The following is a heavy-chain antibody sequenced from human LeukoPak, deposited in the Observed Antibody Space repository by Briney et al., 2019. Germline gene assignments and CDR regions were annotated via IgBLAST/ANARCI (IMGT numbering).Heavy chain of an antibody. CDR3: ARESSGWYFPDDAYYFDY. CDR1: GGSISSSSYY. CDR2: IYYSGST. D-gene: IGHD6-19*01. J-gene: IGHJ4*02. V-gene: IGHV4-39*07. Sequence: SETLSLTCTVSGGSISSSSYYWGWIRQPPGKGLEWIGSIYYSGSTYYNPSLKSRVTISVDTSKNQFSLKLSSVTAADTAVYYCARESSGWYFPDDAYYFDYWGQGTLVTVSS.